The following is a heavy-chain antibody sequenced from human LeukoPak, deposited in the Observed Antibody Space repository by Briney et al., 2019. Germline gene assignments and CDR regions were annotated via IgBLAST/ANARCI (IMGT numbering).Heavy chain of an antibody. CDR2: ISGSGGST. V-gene: IGHV3-23*01. CDR1: GFTFSSYA. CDR3: AKFLAPGYSSSWFDY. J-gene: IGHJ4*02. D-gene: IGHD6-13*01. Sequence: PGGSLRLSCAASGFTFSSYAMSWVRQAPGKGLEWVSAISGSGGSTYYADSVKGRFTISRDNSKNTLYLQMNSLRAEDTAVFYCAKFLAPGYSSSWFDYWGQGTLVTVYS.